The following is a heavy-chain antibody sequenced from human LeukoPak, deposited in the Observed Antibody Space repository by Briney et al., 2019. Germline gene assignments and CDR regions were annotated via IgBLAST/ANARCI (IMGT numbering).Heavy chain of an antibody. J-gene: IGHJ6*03. V-gene: IGHV7-4-1*02. D-gene: IGHD6-19*01. CDR1: GYTFTSYA. CDR2: INANTGNP. Sequence: ASVKVSCKASGYTFTSYAMNWVRQAPGQGLEWMGWINANTGNPTYAQGFTGRFVFSLDTSVSTAYLQISSLKAEDTAVYYCAREGYSSGWYLTDYYYYYYMDVWGKGTTVTVSS. CDR3: AREGYSSGWYLTDYYYYYYMDV.